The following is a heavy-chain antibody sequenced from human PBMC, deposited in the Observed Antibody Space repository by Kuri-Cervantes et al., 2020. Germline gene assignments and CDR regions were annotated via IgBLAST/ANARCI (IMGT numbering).Heavy chain of an antibody. D-gene: IGHD3-10*01. J-gene: IGHJ6*02. CDR1: GFTFSSYA. Sequence: GESLKISCAASGFTFSSYAMHWVRQAPGKGLERVAVISYDGSNKYYADSVKGRFTISRDNSKNTQYLQMNSLRAEDTAVYYCAKDDYGSGSYDLYYYYYGMDVWGQGTTVTVSS. V-gene: IGHV3-30-3*01. CDR2: ISYDGSNK. CDR3: AKDDYGSGSYDLYYYYYGMDV.